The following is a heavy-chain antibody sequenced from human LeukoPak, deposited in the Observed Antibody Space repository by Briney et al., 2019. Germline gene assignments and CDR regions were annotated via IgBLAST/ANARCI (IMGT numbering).Heavy chain of an antibody. CDR3: AGHGRGSGSYFYHFDY. V-gene: IGHV1-2*02. D-gene: IGHD3-10*01. J-gene: IGHJ4*02. CDR2: INPNSGGT. CDR1: GYTFTGYY. Sequence: ASVKVSCKASGYTFTGYYMHWVRQAPGQGLEWMGWINPNSGGTNYAQKFQGRVTMTRDTSISTAYLQWSSLKASDTAMYYCAGHGRGSGSYFYHFDYWGQGTLVTVSS.